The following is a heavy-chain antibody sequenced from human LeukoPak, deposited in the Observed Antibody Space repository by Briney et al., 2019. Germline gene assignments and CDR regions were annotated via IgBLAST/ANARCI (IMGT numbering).Heavy chain of an antibody. CDR1: GFTFTSYE. Sequence: GGSLRLSCAASGFTFTSYEMNWVRHSPGKGLEWVSYISSSGSTIYYADSVKGRFTISRDNAKNSLYLQMNSLRAEDTAVYYCARRSTVAGLFAGDYWGQGTLVTVSS. D-gene: IGHD6-19*01. J-gene: IGHJ4*02. CDR2: ISSSGSTI. CDR3: ARRSTVAGLFAGDY. V-gene: IGHV3-48*03.